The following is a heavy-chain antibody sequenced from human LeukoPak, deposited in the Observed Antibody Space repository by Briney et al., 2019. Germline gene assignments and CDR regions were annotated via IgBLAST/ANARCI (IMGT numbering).Heavy chain of an antibody. CDR1: GRSISSNS. CDR2: IYYSGST. V-gene: IGHV4-59*01. D-gene: IGHD4-17*01. Sequence: SETLSLTCNVSGRSISSNSWSWIRQPPGKGLEWIGYIYYSGSTNYNPSLKSRVTISVDTSKNQFSLKLSSVTAADTAVYYCAGDTVTTGFYYGMDVWGQGSTVTVSS. J-gene: IGHJ6*02. CDR3: AGDTVTTGFYYGMDV.